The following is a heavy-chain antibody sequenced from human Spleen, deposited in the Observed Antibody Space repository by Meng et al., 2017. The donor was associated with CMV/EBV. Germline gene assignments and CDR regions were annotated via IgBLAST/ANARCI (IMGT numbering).Heavy chain of an antibody. V-gene: IGHV3-69-1*01. CDR2: ISSSSTI. CDR1: GFTFSDYY. CDR3: ARPVVPAAIFPGMDV. J-gene: IGHJ6*02. D-gene: IGHD2-2*01. Sequence: GGSLRLSCAASGFTFSDYYMNWVRQAPGKGLEWVSSISSSSTIYYADSVKGRFTISRDNAKNSLYLQMNSLRAEDTAVYYCARPVVPAAIFPGMDVWGQGTTVTVSS.